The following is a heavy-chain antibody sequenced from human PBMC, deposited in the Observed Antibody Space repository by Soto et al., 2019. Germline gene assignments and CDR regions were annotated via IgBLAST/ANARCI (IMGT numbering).Heavy chain of an antibody. CDR2: FIPIFVTA. D-gene: IGHD3-22*01. Sequence: SVKVSCKASGGTFSSYAISWVRQAPGQRLVLLGGFIPIFVTANYAQNFQGRFTITADDSTSTAYMELSSLRSEDTAVFYLASPEGGYYDSSGYLALDIWGQGTMVTVSS. V-gene: IGHV1-69*13. CDR1: GGTFSSYA. J-gene: IGHJ3*02. CDR3: ASPEGGYYDSSGYLALDI.